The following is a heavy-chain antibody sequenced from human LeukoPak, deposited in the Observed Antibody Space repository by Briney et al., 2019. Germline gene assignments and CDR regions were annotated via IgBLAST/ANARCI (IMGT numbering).Heavy chain of an antibody. CDR3: ARDRGDYYDSSGYADY. Sequence: ASVKVSCKASGYTFTGYYMHWVRQAPGQGLEWMGWINPNSGGTNYAQKFQGRVTMTRDTSISTAYMELSRLRSDDTAVYYCARDRGDYYDSSGYADYWGQGTLVTVSS. CDR1: GYTFTGYY. V-gene: IGHV1-2*02. D-gene: IGHD3-22*01. CDR2: INPNSGGT. J-gene: IGHJ4*02.